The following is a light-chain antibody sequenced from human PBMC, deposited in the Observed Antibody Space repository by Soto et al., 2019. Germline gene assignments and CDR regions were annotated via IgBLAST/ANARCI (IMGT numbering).Light chain of an antibody. V-gene: IGKV1-5*03. CDR2: KAS. Sequence: DIQMTQSPSTLSASIGDKVSITCRASQSINSWLAWFQQKPGKAPKLLIYKASSLEGGVPSRFSGSGSGTEFTLTISSLQPDDFATYYCQQYDTYFPTFGQGTKVEVK. CDR3: QQYDTYFPT. CDR1: QSINSW. J-gene: IGKJ1*01.